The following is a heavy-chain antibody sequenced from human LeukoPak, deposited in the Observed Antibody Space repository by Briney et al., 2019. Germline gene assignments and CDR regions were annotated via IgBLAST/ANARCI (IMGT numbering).Heavy chain of an antibody. V-gene: IGHV3-48*03. Sequence: GGSLRLSCAASGFTFSSYEMNWVRQAPGKGLEWVSYISSSGSTIYYADSVKGRFTISRDDAKNSLYLQMNSLRAEDTVVYYCAELGITMIGGVWGKGTTVTISS. CDR3: AELGITMIGGV. CDR2: ISSSGSTI. J-gene: IGHJ6*04. D-gene: IGHD3-10*02. CDR1: GFTFSSYE.